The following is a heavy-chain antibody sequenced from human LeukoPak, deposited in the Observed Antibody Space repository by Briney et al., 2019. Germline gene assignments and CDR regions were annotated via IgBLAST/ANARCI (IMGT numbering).Heavy chain of an antibody. J-gene: IGHJ4*02. Sequence: ASVKVSCKASGYIFTSYAMHWVRQPPGQRLEWMGWINAGNGNTTYSQQFQGRVTITRDTSASTAYMELSSLRSEDTAVCYGARTPDGDKFGCWGQGTLVTV. CDR2: INAGNGNT. CDR1: GYIFTSYA. CDR3: ARTPDGDKFGC. D-gene: IGHD4-17*01. V-gene: IGHV1-3*01.